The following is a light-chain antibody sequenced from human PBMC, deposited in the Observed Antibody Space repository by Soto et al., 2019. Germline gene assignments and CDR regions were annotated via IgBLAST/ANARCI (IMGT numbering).Light chain of an antibody. J-gene: IGLJ1*01. CDR3: SSYTSSSTYV. CDR1: SSDVGGYNY. Sequence: PGLTQPASVSGSPAQSITISCTGTSSDVGGYNYVSWYQQHPGKAPKLMIYDVSNRPSGASNRFSGSKSGSTASLTISGLQAEDEADYYCSSYTSSSTYVFRTGTKVTV. V-gene: IGLV2-14*01. CDR2: DVS.